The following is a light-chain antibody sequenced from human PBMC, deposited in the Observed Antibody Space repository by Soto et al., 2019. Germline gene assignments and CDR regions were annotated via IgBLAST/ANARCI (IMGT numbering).Light chain of an antibody. V-gene: IGKV1-5*01. CDR2: DVS. Sequence: DIQMTQSPSTLSASVGDRVTITCRASQSLNNYLAWYQQKPGKAPKLLLYDVSSLDSGVPSRFSGSGSGTEFTLTISSLQPDDFATYYCQHYNSYSEAFGQGTKVDIK. CDR3: QHYNSYSEA. J-gene: IGKJ1*01. CDR1: QSLNNY.